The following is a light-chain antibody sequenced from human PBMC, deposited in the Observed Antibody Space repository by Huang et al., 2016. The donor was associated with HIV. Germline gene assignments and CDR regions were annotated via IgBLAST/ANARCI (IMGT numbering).Light chain of an antibody. CDR3: QQYYSTPLT. Sequence: DIVMIQSPDSLAVSLGERATIKCKSSQSVLYSPDHKNYLVWYQQKPGQPPKLLIYWASTRESGVPDRFSASGSGTDFTLTISSLQAEDVAVYYYQQYYSTPLTFGGGTKVEI. CDR2: WAS. CDR1: QSVLYSPDHKNY. J-gene: IGKJ4*01. V-gene: IGKV4-1*01.